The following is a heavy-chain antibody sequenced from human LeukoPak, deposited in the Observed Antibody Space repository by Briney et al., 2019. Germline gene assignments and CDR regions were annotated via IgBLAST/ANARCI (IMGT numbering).Heavy chain of an antibody. J-gene: IGHJ3*02. CDR3: ARGYYYDPDAFDI. CDR2: ISFHGTDT. D-gene: IGHD3-22*01. Sequence: GGSLRLSCAASRFTFSNYGIHWVRQAPGKGLEWVAVISFHGTDTFYADSVKGRFTISRDNAKNSLYLQMNSLRAEDTAVYYCARGYYYDPDAFDIWGQGTMVTVSS. CDR1: RFTFSNYG. V-gene: IGHV3-30*03.